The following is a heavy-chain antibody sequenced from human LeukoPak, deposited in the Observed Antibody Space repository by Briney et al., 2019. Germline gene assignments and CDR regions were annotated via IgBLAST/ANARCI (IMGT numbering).Heavy chain of an antibody. CDR1: GFTFSSYA. Sequence: GGSLRLSCAASGFTFSSYAMSWVRQAPGKGLEWVSAISGSGGSTYYADSVKGRFTISRDNSKNTLYLQMNSLRAEDTAVYYCAEGGLALYYFDYWGQGTLVTVSS. CDR3: AEGGLALYYFDY. V-gene: IGHV3-23*01. J-gene: IGHJ4*02. CDR2: ISGSGGST.